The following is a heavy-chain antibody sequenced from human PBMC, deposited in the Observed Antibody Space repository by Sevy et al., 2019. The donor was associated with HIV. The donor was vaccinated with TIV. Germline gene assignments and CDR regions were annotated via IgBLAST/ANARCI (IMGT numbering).Heavy chain of an antibody. CDR2: IYHSGST. V-gene: IGHV4-4*02. CDR3: ASTLPYSSSWYFYC. D-gene: IGHD6-13*01. Sequence: SETLSPTCAVSGGSISSSNWWSWVRQPPGKGLEWIGEIYHSGSTNYNPSLKSRVTISVDKSKNQFSLKLSSVTAADTAVYYCASTLPYSSSWYFYCWGQGTLVTVSS. CDR1: GGSISSSNW. J-gene: IGHJ4*02.